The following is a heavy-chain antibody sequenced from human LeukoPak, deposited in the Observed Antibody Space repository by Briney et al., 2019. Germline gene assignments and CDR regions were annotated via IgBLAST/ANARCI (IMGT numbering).Heavy chain of an antibody. CDR1: GYTFTSYG. CDR2: IIPIFGTA. CDR3: ARDCISGSCHFFFDY. J-gene: IGHJ4*02. Sequence: GASVKVSCKASGYTFTSYGISWVRQAPGQGLEWMGGIIPIFGTANYAQKFQGRVTITADESTSTACMELSSLRSEDTAVYYCARDCISGSCHFFFDYWGQGTLVTVSS. D-gene: IGHD1-26*01. V-gene: IGHV1-69*13.